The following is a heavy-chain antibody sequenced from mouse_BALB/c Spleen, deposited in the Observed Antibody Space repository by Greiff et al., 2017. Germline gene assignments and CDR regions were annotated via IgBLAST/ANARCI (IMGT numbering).Heavy chain of an antibody. J-gene: IGHJ2*01. CDR1: GFNIKDYY. V-gene: IGHV14-1*02. Sequence: EVQLKESGAELVRPGALVKLSCKASGFNIKDYYMHWVKQRPEQGLEWIGWIDPENGNTIYDPKFQGKASITADTSSNTAYLQLSSLTSEDTAVYYCARDYRYDGGFDYWGQGTTLTVSS. D-gene: IGHD2-14*01. CDR3: ARDYRYDGGFDY. CDR2: IDPENGNT.